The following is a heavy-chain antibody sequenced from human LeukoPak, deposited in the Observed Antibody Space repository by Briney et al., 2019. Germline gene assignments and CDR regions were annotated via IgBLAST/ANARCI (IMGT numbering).Heavy chain of an antibody. D-gene: IGHD1-7*01. V-gene: IGHV1-2*06. Sequence: GASVKVSCKASGYTFTGYYMHWVRQAPGQGLEWMGRINPTSGGTSYAQKFQGRVTMTRDTSISTAYMELSRLRSDDTAVYYCAREGGITGTTDYWGQGTLVTVSS. CDR2: INPTSGGT. J-gene: IGHJ4*02. CDR3: AREGGITGTTDY. CDR1: GYTFTGYY.